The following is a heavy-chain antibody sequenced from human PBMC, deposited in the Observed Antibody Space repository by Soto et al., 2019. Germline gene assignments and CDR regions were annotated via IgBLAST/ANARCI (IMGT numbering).Heavy chain of an antibody. J-gene: IGHJ5*02. CDR2: ISGSGGST. CDR1: GFTFSSYA. D-gene: IGHD2-8*02. CDR3: ATEGHGTGWFDP. Sequence: GGSLRLSCAASGFTFSSYAMSWVRQAPGKGLEWVSAISGSGGSTYYADSVKGRFTISRDNSKNTLYLQMNSLGAEDTAVYYCATEGHGTGWFDPWGQGTLVTVSS. V-gene: IGHV3-23*01.